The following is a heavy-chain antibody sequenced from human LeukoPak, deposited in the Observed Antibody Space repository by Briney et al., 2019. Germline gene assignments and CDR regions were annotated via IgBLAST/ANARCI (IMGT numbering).Heavy chain of an antibody. J-gene: IGHJ4*02. CDR3: ARDHIPMVPGIIRDY. D-gene: IGHD3-10*01. CDR2: INHSGST. CDR1: GGSFSGYY. Sequence: PSETLSLTCAVYGGSFSGYYWSWIRQPPGKGLEWIGEINHSGSTNYNPSLKTRVTISVDTSKNQFSLKLSSVTAADTAVYYCARDHIPMVPGIIRDYWGQGTLVTVSS. V-gene: IGHV4-34*01.